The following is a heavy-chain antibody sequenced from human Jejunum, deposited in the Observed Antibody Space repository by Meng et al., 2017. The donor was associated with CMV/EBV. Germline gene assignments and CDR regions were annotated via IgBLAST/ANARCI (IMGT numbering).Heavy chain of an antibody. CDR3: VRGGGGYLY. J-gene: IGHJ4*02. CDR1: VSSLSCGSYY. V-gene: IGHV4-61*02. D-gene: IGHD5-24*01. CDR2: IYANETT. Sequence: LTYTFSVSSLSCGSYYWSWIRRPAGKGLEWIGRIYANETTHYSPSLNSRVTVSVDTSKNQFSLKLNSVAAADTAVYYCVRGGGGYLYWGQGTLVTVSS.